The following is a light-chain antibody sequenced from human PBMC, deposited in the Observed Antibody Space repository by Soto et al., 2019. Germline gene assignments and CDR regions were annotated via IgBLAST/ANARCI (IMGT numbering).Light chain of an antibody. CDR2: AAS. J-gene: IGKJ5*01. CDR3: QQSYRTPT. CDR1: QSIITY. Sequence: DIQLTQSPSSLSASVGDRITITCRTSQSIITYLNWYQQKPGKAPKLLIYAASSSQTGDPSRFSGSGSGTDYTLTISSLQPEDFATYYCQQSYRTPTFGQGTRLEIK. V-gene: IGKV1-39*01.